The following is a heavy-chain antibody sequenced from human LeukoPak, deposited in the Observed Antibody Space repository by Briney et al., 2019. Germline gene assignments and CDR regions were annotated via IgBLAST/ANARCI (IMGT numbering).Heavy chain of an antibody. D-gene: IGHD3-10*01. V-gene: IGHV3-20*04. CDR3: ARIRAWFGDYDVLDV. CDR2: IGRNGANT. CDR1: GFSFEDYA. Sequence: GGSLRLSCAASGFSFEDYAMSWVRQVPGKGLEWVSGIGRNGANTGYADSLKGRFTISRDNAKKSMFLQMNSLRGEDTALYYCARIRAWFGDYDVLDVWGQGTMVTVSS. J-gene: IGHJ3*01.